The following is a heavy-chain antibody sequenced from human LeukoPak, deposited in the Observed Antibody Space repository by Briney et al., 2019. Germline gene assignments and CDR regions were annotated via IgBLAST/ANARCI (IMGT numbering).Heavy chain of an antibody. CDR2: ISKSSSTI. V-gene: IGHV3-48*01. CDR1: GFTFSGYS. Sequence: GGSLRLSCAASGFTFSGYSMNWVRQAPGKGLEWVSYISKSSSTIYYADSVKGRFTISRDNSKNTLYLQMNSLRAEDTAVYYCAKERVYTSSWSFDYWGQGTLVTVSS. D-gene: IGHD6-13*01. J-gene: IGHJ4*02. CDR3: AKERVYTSSWSFDY.